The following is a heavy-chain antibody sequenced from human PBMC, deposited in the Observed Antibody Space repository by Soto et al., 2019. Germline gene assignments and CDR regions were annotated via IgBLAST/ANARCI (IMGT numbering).Heavy chain of an antibody. Sequence: GGSLRLSCAASGFTFSSYGMHWVRQAPGKGLEWVAVISYDGSNKYYADSVKGRFTISRDNSKNTLYLQMNSLRAEDTAVYYCAKPLLDSSGPYYYGMDVWGQGTTVTVS. D-gene: IGHD6-25*01. V-gene: IGHV3-30*18. CDR3: AKPLLDSSGPYYYGMDV. CDR2: ISYDGSNK. J-gene: IGHJ6*02. CDR1: GFTFSSYG.